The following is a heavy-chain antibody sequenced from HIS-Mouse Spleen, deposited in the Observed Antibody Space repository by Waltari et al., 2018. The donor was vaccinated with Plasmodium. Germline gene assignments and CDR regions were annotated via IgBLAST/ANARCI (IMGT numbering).Heavy chain of an antibody. D-gene: IGHD6-13*01. CDR1: GYTFTGYY. J-gene: IGHJ4*02. CDR3: ARDLAAAGHFDY. Sequence: QVQLVQSGAEVKKPGASVKVPCKASGYTFTGYYMHCMRQAPGQGLEWMGWINPNSGGTNYAQKFQGRVTMTRDTSISTAYMELNRLRSDDTAVYYCARDLAAAGHFDYWGQGTLVTVSS. V-gene: IGHV1-2*02. CDR2: INPNSGGT.